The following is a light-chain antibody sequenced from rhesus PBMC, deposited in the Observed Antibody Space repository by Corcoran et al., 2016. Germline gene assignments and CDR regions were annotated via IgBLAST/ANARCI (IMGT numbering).Light chain of an antibody. V-gene: IGKV2-104*02. J-gene: IGKJ4*01. Sequence: DIVMTQTPLSLPVTPGEPASISFRSSQSLLDSEDGNTYLDWYLQKPGQSPQLLIYEVSNRASGVTDRFSGEGSDTGFTLTIRRVESEDVGVYYCMLALQFPLTIGGGTKVALK. CDR2: EVS. CDR1: QSLLDSEDGNTY. CDR3: MLALQFPLT.